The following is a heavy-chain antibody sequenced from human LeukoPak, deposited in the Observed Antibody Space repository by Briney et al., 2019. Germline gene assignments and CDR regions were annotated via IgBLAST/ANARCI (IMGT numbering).Heavy chain of an antibody. J-gene: IGHJ4*02. Sequence: PSETLSLTCTVSGGSISSGGYYWSRIRQPPGKGLEWIGYVYYSGYTSYNPSLKSRVTISVDMSKNHFSLKLSTVTAADTAVYYCARGINYSESSGYFPLDCWGQGTLVTVSS. CDR3: ARGINYSESSGYFPLDC. V-gene: IGHV4-61*03. CDR1: GGSISSGGYY. D-gene: IGHD3-22*01. CDR2: VYYSGYT.